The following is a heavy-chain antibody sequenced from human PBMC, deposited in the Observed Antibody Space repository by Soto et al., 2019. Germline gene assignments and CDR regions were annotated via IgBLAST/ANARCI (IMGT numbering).Heavy chain of an antibody. CDR1: GGSISSGGYY. CDR3: ARSRYSYGYLVDY. J-gene: IGHJ4*02. CDR2: IYYSGST. Sequence: PSETLSLTCTVSGGSISSGGYYWSLIRKHPGKGLEWIGYIYYSGSTYYTPSLKSRVTISVDTSKNQFSLKLSSVTAADTAVYYCARSRYSYGYLVDYWGQGTLVTVSS. D-gene: IGHD5-18*01. V-gene: IGHV4-31*03.